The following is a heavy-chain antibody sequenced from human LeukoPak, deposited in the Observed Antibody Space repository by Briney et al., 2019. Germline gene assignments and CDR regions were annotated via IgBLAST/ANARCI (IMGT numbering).Heavy chain of an antibody. CDR2: FDPEKGET. Sequence: ASVKVPCKVSGYTLTELSMHWVRQAPGKGPEWMGGFDPEKGETIYAQKFQGRVTMTEDTTSDTAYLDLRSLSSDDTAVYYCATFDKERLSYGAFDFWGPGTLVTVSS. D-gene: IGHD1-26*01. CDR3: ATFDKERLSYGAFDF. V-gene: IGHV1-24*01. CDR1: GYTLTELS. J-gene: IGHJ3*01.